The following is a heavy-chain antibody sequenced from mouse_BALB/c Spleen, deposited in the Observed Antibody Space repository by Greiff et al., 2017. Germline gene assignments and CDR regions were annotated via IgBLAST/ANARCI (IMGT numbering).Heavy chain of an antibody. CDR2: IYPGNSDT. CDR3: TGYWCGYDDYAMDY. J-gene: IGHJ4*01. D-gene: IGHD2-2*01. V-gene: IGHV1-5*01. Sequence: VQLQQSGTVLARPGASVKMSCKASGYTFTSYWMHWVKQRPGQGLEWIGVIYPGNSDTSYNQKFKGKAKLTAVTSTSTAYMKLSCLTNEDSAVYDCTGYWCGYDDYAMDYWGQGTSVTVSS. CDR1: GYTFTSYW.